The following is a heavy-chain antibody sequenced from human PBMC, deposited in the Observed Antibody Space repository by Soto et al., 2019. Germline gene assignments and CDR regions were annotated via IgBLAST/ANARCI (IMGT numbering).Heavy chain of an antibody. CDR2: ISWNSGSI. Sequence: GGSLRLSCAASGFTFDDYAMHWVRQAPGKGLEWVSGISWNSGSIGYADSVKGRFTISRDNAKSSLYLQMNSLRAEDTALYYCAKGGWLDITMVRGVIINPEDYYYGMDVWGQGTTVTVSS. D-gene: IGHD3-10*01. J-gene: IGHJ6*02. V-gene: IGHV3-9*01. CDR3: AKGGWLDITMVRGVIINPEDYYYGMDV. CDR1: GFTFDDYA.